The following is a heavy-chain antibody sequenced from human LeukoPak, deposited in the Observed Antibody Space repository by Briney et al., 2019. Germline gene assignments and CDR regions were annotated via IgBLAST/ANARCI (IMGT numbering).Heavy chain of an antibody. V-gene: IGHV4-34*01. J-gene: IGHJ5*02. D-gene: IGHD2-15*01. CDR3: ARYCSGGSCYSYNSFDP. CDR1: GGSFSGYY. Sequence: SETLSLTCAVYGGSFSGYYWSWIRQPPGKGLEWIGEINHSGSTNYNPSLKSRVTISVDTSKNQFSLKLSSVTAADTAVYYCARYCSGGSCYSYNSFDPWGQGTLVTVSS. CDR2: INHSGST.